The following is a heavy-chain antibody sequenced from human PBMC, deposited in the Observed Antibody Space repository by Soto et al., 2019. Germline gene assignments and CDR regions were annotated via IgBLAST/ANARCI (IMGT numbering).Heavy chain of an antibody. Sequence: GASVKVSCKASGYTFTSYGISWVRQAPGQGLEWMGWISAYNGNTNYAQKLQGRVTMTTDTSTSTAYMELRSLRSDDTAVYYCARDLGDSSGYYYRLYYYYGMDVWGQGTTVTVSS. V-gene: IGHV1-18*01. J-gene: IGHJ6*02. CDR3: ARDLGDSSGYYYRLYYYYGMDV. CDR1: GYTFTSYG. CDR2: ISAYNGNT. D-gene: IGHD3-22*01.